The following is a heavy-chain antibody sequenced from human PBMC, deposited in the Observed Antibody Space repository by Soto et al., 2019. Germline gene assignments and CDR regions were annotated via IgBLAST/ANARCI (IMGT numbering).Heavy chain of an antibody. D-gene: IGHD2-15*01. V-gene: IGHV3-13*05. CDR1: GFTFSSYD. CDR3: ARGLRLGYCSGGSCLGYGMDV. J-gene: IGHJ6*02. Sequence: LRLSCAASGFTFSSYDMHWVRQATGKGLEWVSAIGTAGDPYYPGSVKGRFTISRENAKNSLYLQMNSLRAGDTAVYYCARGLRLGYCSGGSCLGYGMDVWGQGTTVTVSS. CDR2: IGTAGDP.